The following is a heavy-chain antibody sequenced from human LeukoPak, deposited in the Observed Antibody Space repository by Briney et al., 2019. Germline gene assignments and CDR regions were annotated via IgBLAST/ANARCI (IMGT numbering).Heavy chain of an antibody. CDR3: ATLTGGDDAFDI. J-gene: IGHJ3*02. V-gene: IGHV4-59*01. CDR1: GGSIRSYY. Sequence: PSETLSLTCTVSGGSIRSYYWSWIRQPPGKGLEWIAYIYYSGSTNYNPSLKSRVTISVLTSKNRFSLKLSSVTAADTAVYYCATLTGGDDAFDIWGQGTMVTVSS. CDR2: IYYSGST. D-gene: IGHD4-23*01.